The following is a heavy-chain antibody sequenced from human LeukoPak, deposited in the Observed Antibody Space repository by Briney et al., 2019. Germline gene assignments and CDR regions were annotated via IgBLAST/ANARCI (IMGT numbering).Heavy chain of an antibody. Sequence: ASVKVSCKVSGYTLTELSMHWVRQAPGKGLEWMGGFDPEDGETIYAQKFQGRVTMTRDTSTSTVYMELSSLRSEDTAVYYCAREPLMGFLEWAYDYWGQGTLVTVSS. CDR3: AREPLMGFLEWAYDY. J-gene: IGHJ4*02. D-gene: IGHD3-3*01. V-gene: IGHV1-24*01. CDR1: GYTLTELS. CDR2: FDPEDGET.